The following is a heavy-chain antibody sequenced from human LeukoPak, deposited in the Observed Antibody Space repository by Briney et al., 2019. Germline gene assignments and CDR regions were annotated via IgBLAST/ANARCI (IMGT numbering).Heavy chain of an antibody. CDR3: ARWITIFGVVIPFDY. D-gene: IGHD3-3*01. V-gene: IGHV3-48*01. CDR1: GFTFSSYS. Sequence: GGSLRLSCAASGFTFSSYSMNWVRQAPGKGLEWVSYISSSSSTIYYADSVKGRSTISRDNAKNSLYLQMNSPRAEDTAVYYCARWITIFGVVIPFDYWGQGTLVTVSS. J-gene: IGHJ4*02. CDR2: ISSSSSTI.